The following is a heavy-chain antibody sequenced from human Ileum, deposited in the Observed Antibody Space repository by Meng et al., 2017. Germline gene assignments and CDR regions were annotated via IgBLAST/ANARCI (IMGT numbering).Heavy chain of an antibody. Sequence: QVQLQESGPGLVKPSQTLSLTCILSNGSLTNVNNYWNWIRQAPGQALEHIGYIYYDGSSYATPSLKSRVTMSIDTSTNQFSLRLDSVTAADTAVYYCAREFYVDTAMVIDSWGPGALVTVSS. CDR1: NGSLTNVNNY. V-gene: IGHV4-30-4*01. CDR2: IYYDGSS. CDR3: AREFYVDTAMVIDS. D-gene: IGHD5-18*01. J-gene: IGHJ4*02.